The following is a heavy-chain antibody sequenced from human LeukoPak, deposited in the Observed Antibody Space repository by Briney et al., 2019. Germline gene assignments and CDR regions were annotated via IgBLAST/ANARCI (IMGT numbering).Heavy chain of an antibody. J-gene: IGHJ4*02. D-gene: IGHD3-22*01. V-gene: IGHV1-45*02. CDR2: ITPFNGNT. Sequence: ASVKVSCKASGYTFTYRYLHWVRQAPGQALEWMGWITPFNGNTNYAQKFQGRVTITADKSTSTAYMELSSLRSEDTAVYYCARGPSYDSSGRALGYWGQGTLVTVSS. CDR3: ARGPSYDSSGRALGY. CDR1: GYTFTYRY.